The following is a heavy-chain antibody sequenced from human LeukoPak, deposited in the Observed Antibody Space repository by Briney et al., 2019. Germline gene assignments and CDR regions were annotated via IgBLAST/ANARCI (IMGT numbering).Heavy chain of an antibody. D-gene: IGHD5-18*01. Sequence: PGGSLRLSCAASGFTFSSYWMSRVRQAPGKGLEWVANIKQDGSEKYYVDSVKGRFTISRDNAKNSLCLQMNSLRAEDTAVYYCARDEEIQLWLRPLDYWGQGTLVTVSS. V-gene: IGHV3-7*01. CDR1: GFTFSSYW. CDR2: IKQDGSEK. CDR3: ARDEEIQLWLRPLDY. J-gene: IGHJ4*02.